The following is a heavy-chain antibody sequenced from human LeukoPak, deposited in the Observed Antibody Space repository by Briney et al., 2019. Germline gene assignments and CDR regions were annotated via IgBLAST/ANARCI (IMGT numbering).Heavy chain of an antibody. J-gene: IGHJ4*02. CDR3: ATGYSSTWYYFDY. CDR1: GDSISSYY. Sequence: SETLSLTCAVSGDSISSYYWSWIRQPPGKGLEWIGYIYHSGSTNYNPSLRSRVTISADTSKDQFSLKLASVTAADTAVYYCATGYSSTWYYFDYWGQGTLVTVSS. V-gene: IGHV4-59*01. CDR2: IYHSGST. D-gene: IGHD6-13*01.